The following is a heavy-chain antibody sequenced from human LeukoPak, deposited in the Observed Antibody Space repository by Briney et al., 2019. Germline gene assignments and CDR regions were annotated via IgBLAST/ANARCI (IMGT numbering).Heavy chain of an antibody. J-gene: IGHJ4*02. Sequence: PSETLSLTCTVSGGSISNYYWSWIRQPPGKGLEWIGYIYYSGSTNYNPPLKSRVTISVDTSKIQFSLKLSSVTAADTAVYYCAREGVHAYFDYWGQGTLVTVSS. CDR3: AREGVHAYFDY. CDR1: GGSISNYY. D-gene: IGHD3-10*01. V-gene: IGHV4-59*01. CDR2: IYYSGST.